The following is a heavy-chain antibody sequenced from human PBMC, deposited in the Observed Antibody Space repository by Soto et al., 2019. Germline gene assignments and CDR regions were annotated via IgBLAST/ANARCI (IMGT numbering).Heavy chain of an antibody. CDR1: GGSISSGDYY. J-gene: IGHJ3*02. CDR3: ARSKAYCGGDCYSDAFDI. D-gene: IGHD2-21*02. CDR2: IYYSGST. Sequence: QVQLQESGPGLVKPSQTLSLTCTVSGGSISSGDYYWSWIRQPPGKGLEWIGYIYYSGSTYYNPSLKSRVTISVDTSKNQFSLKLSSVTAADTAVYYCARSKAYCGGDCYSDAFDIWGQGTMVTVSS. V-gene: IGHV4-30-4*01.